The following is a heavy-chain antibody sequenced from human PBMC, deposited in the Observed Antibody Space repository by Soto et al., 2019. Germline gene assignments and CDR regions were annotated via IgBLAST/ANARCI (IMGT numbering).Heavy chain of an antibody. J-gene: IGHJ2*01. CDR2: IYYSGST. Sequence: QVQLQESGPGLVKPSQTLSLTCTVSGGSISSGGYYWSWIRQHPGKGLEWIGYIYYSGSTYYNPSLKSRVTLQVXXSXNXXALKLSSVTAADTAVYYCARSRRTREQLGYWYFDLWGRGTLVTVSS. CDR1: GGSISSGGYY. V-gene: IGHV4-31*03. D-gene: IGHD6-13*01. CDR3: ARSRRTREQLGYWYFDL.